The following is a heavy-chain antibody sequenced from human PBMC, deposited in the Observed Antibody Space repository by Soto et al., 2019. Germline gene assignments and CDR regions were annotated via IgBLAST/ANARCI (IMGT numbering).Heavy chain of an antibody. J-gene: IGHJ6*02. CDR2: IYPGDSDT. D-gene: IGHD1-26*01. Sequence: PGESLKISCNGSGYSFITYWIGWVRQMPGKGLQWMGIIYPGDSDTTYSPSFEGQVTISLDKSIATAYLQWSSLKASDTAIYYCARGIKGGTPFYAMDVWGQGTTVTVSS. V-gene: IGHV5-51*01. CDR3: ARGIKGGTPFYAMDV. CDR1: GYSFITYW.